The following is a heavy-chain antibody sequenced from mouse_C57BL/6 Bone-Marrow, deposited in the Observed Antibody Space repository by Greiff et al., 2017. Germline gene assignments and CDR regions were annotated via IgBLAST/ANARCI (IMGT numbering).Heavy chain of an antibody. CDR3: ARRNYDYGVDY. D-gene: IGHD2-4*01. V-gene: IGHV5-6*02. CDR1: GFTFSSYG. Sequence: EVKLVESGGDLVKPGGSLKLSCAASGFTFSSYGMSWVRPTPDKRLEWVATISSGGSYTYYPESVKGRCTISRDNAKNPLYLQMSSLKSEDTAMYYCARRNYDYGVDYWGQGTTRTVSS. J-gene: IGHJ2*01. CDR2: ISSGGSYT.